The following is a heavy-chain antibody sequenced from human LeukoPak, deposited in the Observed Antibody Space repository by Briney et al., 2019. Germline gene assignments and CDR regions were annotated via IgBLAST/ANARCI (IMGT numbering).Heavy chain of an antibody. V-gene: IGHV1-3*04. CDR2: IDTDNGNT. Sequence: GASAKVSCKASGYTFSDYAFHWVRQAPGQRLEWMGWIDTDNGNTKYSQNFQGRVTLIRDTSATTAYMELSSLRSEDTAVYYCARDRRGGGELSPPDYWGQGTLVTVSS. D-gene: IGHD3-16*02. J-gene: IGHJ4*02. CDR1: GYTFSDYA. CDR3: ARDRRGGGELSPPDY.